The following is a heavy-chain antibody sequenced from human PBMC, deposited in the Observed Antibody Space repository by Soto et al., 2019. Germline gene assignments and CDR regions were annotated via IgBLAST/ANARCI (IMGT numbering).Heavy chain of an antibody. CDR1: GFTFSSYG. V-gene: IGHV3-33*01. D-gene: IGHD2-2*01. Sequence: GGSLRLSCAASGFTFSSYGMHWVRQAPGKGLEWVAVIWYDGSNKYYADSVKGRFTISRDNSKNTLYLQMNSLRAEDTAVYYCAREALPAASRYYYGMDVWGQGTTVTVSS. CDR2: IWYDGSNK. CDR3: AREALPAASRYYYGMDV. J-gene: IGHJ6*02.